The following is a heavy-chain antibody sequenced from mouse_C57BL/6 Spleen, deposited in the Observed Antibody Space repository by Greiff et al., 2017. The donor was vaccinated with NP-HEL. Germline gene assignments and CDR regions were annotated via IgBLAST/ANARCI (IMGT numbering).Heavy chain of an antibody. CDR2: INPSSGYT. D-gene: IGHD2-3*01. V-gene: IGHV1-4*01. CDR1: GYTFTSYK. Sequence: VKLQQSGAELARPGASVKMSCKASGYTFTSYKMHWVKQRPGQGLEWLGYINPSSGYTKSNQKFKDKATLNADKSYSTAYMQLSSLTSEDSAVYYCARDDGQNWYFDVWGTGTTVTVSS. J-gene: IGHJ1*03. CDR3: ARDDGQNWYFDV.